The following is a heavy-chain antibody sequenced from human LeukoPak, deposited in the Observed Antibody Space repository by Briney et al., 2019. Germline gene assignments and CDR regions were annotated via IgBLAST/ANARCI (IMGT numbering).Heavy chain of an antibody. V-gene: IGHV4-34*01. CDR1: GGAFSGYY. Sequence: SETLSLTCAVYGGAFSGYYWSWIRQSPGKGLEWVAEINHSGSTNYNPSLKSRVTISVDTSKSRFSLKLRSVTAADTAIYYCAAVPGSYYSMYYFDYWGQGTLVTVSS. J-gene: IGHJ4*02. D-gene: IGHD3-10*01. CDR3: AAVPGSYYSMYYFDY. CDR2: INHSGST.